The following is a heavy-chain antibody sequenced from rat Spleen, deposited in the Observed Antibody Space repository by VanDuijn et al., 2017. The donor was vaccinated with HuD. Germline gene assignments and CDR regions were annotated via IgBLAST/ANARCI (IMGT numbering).Heavy chain of an antibody. CDR3: TRESLPGFNSHWFLS. J-gene: IGHJ3*01. D-gene: IGHD1-4*01. CDR1: GFSLTSNG. CDR2: ISTGGNT. Sequence: QVHLKESGPGLVQSSQTLSLTCTVSGFSLTSNGVSWVRQPPGEGLEWIAAISTGGNTYYNSALSSRLSISRDTSKSQVFLKVDRLQTEDTATYFCTRESLPGFNSHWFLSWGQGTLVTVSS. V-gene: IGHV2S12*01.